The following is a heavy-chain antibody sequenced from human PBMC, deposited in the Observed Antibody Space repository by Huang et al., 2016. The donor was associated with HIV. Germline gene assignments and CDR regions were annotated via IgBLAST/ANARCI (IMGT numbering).Heavy chain of an antibody. CDR3: ARARGYYDSSVSYYFDY. CDR2: IIPIFGTA. Sequence: QVQLVQSGAEVKKPGSSVKVSCKASGGTFSSYAISWGRQAPGQGLEWMGCIIPIFGTANYAQKCQGRVTITADESTTTAYMELSSLRSEDTAVYYCARARGYYDSSVSYYFDYWGQGTLVTVSS. J-gene: IGHJ4*02. CDR1: GGTFSSYA. D-gene: IGHD3-22*01. V-gene: IGHV1-69*13.